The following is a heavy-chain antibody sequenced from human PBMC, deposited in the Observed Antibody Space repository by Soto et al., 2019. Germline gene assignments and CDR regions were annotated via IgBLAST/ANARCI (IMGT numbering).Heavy chain of an antibody. V-gene: IGHV3-30*04. Sequence: GGSLRLSCAASGFTFSSYAMHWVRQAPGKGLEWVGRIKSKTDGSNKYYADSVKGRFTISRDNSKNTLYLQMNSLRAEDTAVYYCAKDPVEVPVIYYYYYYMTSGAKGPRSPSP. J-gene: IGHJ6*03. CDR2: IKSKTDGSNK. D-gene: IGHD2-15*01. CDR3: AKDPVEVPVIYYYYYYMTS. CDR1: GFTFSSYA.